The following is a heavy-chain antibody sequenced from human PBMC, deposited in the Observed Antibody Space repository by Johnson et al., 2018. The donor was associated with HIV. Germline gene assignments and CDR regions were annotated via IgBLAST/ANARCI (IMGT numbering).Heavy chain of an antibody. D-gene: IGHD3-22*01. V-gene: IGHV3-66*01. CDR2: IYSGGST. Sequence: VQLVESGGGLVQPGGSLRLSCAASGFTVSSNYMSWVRQAPGKGLEWVSVIYSGGSTYYADSVKGRFTISRDNSKNTLYLQMNSLRAEDTAVYYCAKDSFFYDSAFDIWGQGTMVTVSS. J-gene: IGHJ3*02. CDR3: AKDSFFYDSAFDI. CDR1: GFTVSSNY.